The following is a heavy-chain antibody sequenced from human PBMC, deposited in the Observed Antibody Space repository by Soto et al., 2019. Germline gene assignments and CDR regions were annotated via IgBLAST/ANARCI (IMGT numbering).Heavy chain of an antibody. CDR1: GFTFSSYA. Sequence: EVQLLESGGGLVQPGGSLRLSCAASGFTFSSYAMSWVRQAPGKGLEWVSAISGSGGSTYYADSVKGRFTISRDNSKNTLYLQMKSLRADDTAVYYCAKDLLDRPIVAFDHWGQGPLVTVPS. V-gene: IGHV3-23*01. CDR3: AKDLLDRPIVAFDH. CDR2: ISGSGGST. J-gene: IGHJ4*02. D-gene: IGHD3-16*02.